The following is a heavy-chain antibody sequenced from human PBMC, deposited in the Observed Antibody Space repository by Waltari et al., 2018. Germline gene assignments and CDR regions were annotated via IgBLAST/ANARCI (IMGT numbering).Heavy chain of an antibody. CDR2: IYYSGST. CDR3: ARNHYDILTGYQPVGYFQH. J-gene: IGHJ1*01. V-gene: IGHV4-39*01. CDR1: GGSISSSSYY. Sequence: QLQLQESGPGLVKPSETLSLTCTVSGGSISSSSYYWGWFRQPPGTGLEWIGSIYYSGSTYYNPSLKSRVTISVDTSKNQFSLKLSSVTAADTAVYYCARNHYDILTGYQPVGYFQHWGQGTLVTVSS. D-gene: IGHD3-9*01.